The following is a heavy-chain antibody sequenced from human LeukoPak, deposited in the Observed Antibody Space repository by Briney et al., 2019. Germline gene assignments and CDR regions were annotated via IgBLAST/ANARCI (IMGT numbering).Heavy chain of an antibody. CDR2: IYGRVGTT. J-gene: IGHJ4*02. CDR3: AKDPEGGYCSSTSCPPGVDY. CDR1: LFTPSSYA. V-gene: IGHV3-23*01. D-gene: IGHD2-2*01. Sequence: GGSLRLSCAPPLFTPSSYAMSWVRPAPRRGVGWGSAIYGRVGTTYYADSVKGRFTISRDNSKNTLYLQMNSLRAEDTAVYYCAKDPEGGYCSSTSCPPGVDYWGQGTLVTVSS.